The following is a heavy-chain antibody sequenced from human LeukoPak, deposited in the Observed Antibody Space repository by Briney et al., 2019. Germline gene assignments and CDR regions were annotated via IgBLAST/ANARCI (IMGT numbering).Heavy chain of an antibody. CDR2: ISSGSTSI. CDR3: ARALRGVGASYYYGMDV. V-gene: IGHV3-48*02. J-gene: IGHJ6*02. Sequence: GGSLTLSCAASGCTISTYSMNWVRQAPGKGLEWVSYISSGSTSIYYADSVKGRFTISRDNAKNSLYLQMSSLGDEDTAVYFCARALRGVGASYYYGMDVWGQGTTVTVSS. D-gene: IGHD1-26*01. CDR1: GCTISTYS.